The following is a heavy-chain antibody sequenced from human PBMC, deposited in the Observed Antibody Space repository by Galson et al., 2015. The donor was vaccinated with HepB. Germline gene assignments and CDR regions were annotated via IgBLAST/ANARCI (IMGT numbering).Heavy chain of an antibody. CDR3: ARVRSVAGTIGFDN. V-gene: IGHV3-11*06. CDR1: GFTFSDYY. J-gene: IGHJ4*02. Sequence: SLRLSCAASGFTFSDYYMSWIRQTPGKGLEWLSYISSSISGSSTHYADSVLGRFTISRDNAKNSLFLQLNSLRAEDTAVYYCARVRSVAGTIGFDNWGQRTLVTVSS. D-gene: IGHD6-19*01. CDR2: ISSSISGSST.